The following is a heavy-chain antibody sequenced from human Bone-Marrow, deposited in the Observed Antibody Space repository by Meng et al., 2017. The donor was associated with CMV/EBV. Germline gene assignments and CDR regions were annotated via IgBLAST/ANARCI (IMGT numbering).Heavy chain of an antibody. J-gene: IGHJ4*02. CDR2: ISGYNGKT. CDR3: ARHTGETGTSGY. Sequence: SCKASGYIFTSYGISWVRQAPGQGLEWMGWISGYNGKTNYAQKLQGRVAMTTDTSTSTAYMELRSLRSGDTAVYYCARHTGETGTSGYWGQGTLVTVSS. CDR1: GYIFTSYG. D-gene: IGHD1-1*01. V-gene: IGHV1-18*01.